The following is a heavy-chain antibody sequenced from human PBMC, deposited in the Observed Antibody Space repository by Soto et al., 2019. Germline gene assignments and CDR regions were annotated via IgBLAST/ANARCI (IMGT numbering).Heavy chain of an antibody. CDR2: IYYSGST. CDR1: GGSISSGDYY. CDR3: ARDLPDPIVLLPAAMGNWFDP. D-gene: IGHD2-2*01. Sequence: SETLSLNCTVSGGSISSGDYYWSWIRQPPGKVLEWIGYIYYSGSTYYNPSLKSRVTISVDTSKNQFSLKLSSVTAADTAVYYCARDLPDPIVLLPAAMGNWFDPSGQGTLVTVSS. J-gene: IGHJ5*02. V-gene: IGHV4-30-4*01.